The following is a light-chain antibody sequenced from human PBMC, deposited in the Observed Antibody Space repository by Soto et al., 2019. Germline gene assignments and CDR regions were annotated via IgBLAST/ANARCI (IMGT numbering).Light chain of an antibody. CDR2: DVS. Sequence: QSVLTQPPSASGSPGQSVTISCTGTSSDVGGYNYVSWYQHHPGKAPKLMIYDVSKRPSGVPDRFSGSKSGNTASLTVSGLQAEDEADYYCSSYAGSNSVLFGGGTKLTVL. V-gene: IGLV2-8*01. J-gene: IGLJ2*01. CDR1: SSDVGGYNY. CDR3: SSYAGSNSVL.